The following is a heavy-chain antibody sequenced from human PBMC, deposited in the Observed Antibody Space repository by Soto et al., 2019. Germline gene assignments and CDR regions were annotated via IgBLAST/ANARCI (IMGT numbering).Heavy chain of an antibody. Sequence: SETLSLTCTVSGGSISSSSYYWGWIRQPPGKGLEWIGSIYYSGSTYYNPSLKSRVTISVDTSKNQFSLKLSSVTAADTAVYYCARQYYYDSKTDYYFDYWGQGTLVTVSS. D-gene: IGHD3-22*01. V-gene: IGHV4-39*01. CDR2: IYYSGST. CDR1: GGSISSSSYY. CDR3: ARQYYYDSKTDYYFDY. J-gene: IGHJ4*02.